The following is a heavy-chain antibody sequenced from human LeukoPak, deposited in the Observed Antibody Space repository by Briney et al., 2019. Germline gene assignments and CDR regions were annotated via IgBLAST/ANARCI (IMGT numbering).Heavy chain of an antibody. D-gene: IGHD3-22*01. CDR3: ARDRAYDSSAYHHVHFDY. CDR1: GYSISSGYY. V-gene: IGHV4-38-2*02. CDR2: IYHSGST. Sequence: SEILSLTCAVSGYSISSGYYWGWIRQSPGKGLEWIGSIYHSGSTYYNASLKSRVTISVDTSKNQFSLKLSSVTAADAAVYYCARDRAYDSSAYHHVHFDYWGQGTLVTVSS. J-gene: IGHJ4*02.